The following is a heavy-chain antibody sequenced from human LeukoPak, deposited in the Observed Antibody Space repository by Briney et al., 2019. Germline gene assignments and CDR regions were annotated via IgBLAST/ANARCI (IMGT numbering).Heavy chain of an antibody. J-gene: IGHJ4*02. CDR1: GFTFSSYA. CDR3: AKDLVRDYGGHY. D-gene: IGHD4-17*01. Sequence: GGSPRLSCAASGFTFSSYAMSWVRQAPGKGLEWVSAISGSGGSTYYADSVKGRFTISRDNSKNTLYLQMNSLRAEDTAVYYCAKDLVRDYGGHYWGQGTLVTVSS. V-gene: IGHV3-23*01. CDR2: ISGSGGST.